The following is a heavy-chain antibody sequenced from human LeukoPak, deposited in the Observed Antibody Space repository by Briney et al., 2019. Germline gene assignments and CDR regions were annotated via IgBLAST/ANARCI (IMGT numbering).Heavy chain of an antibody. D-gene: IGHD4/OR15-4a*01. J-gene: IGHJ4*02. V-gene: IGHV3-23*01. CDR2: ISGSGGST. CDR3: AKDERVYGTNAGTLLDY. CDR1: GFTFSSYG. Sequence: GGSLRLSCAASGFTFSSYGMSWVRQAPGKGLEWVSAISGSGGSTYYADSVKGRFTISRDNSKNTLYLQMNSLRAEDTALYYCAKDERVYGTNAGTLLDYWGQGTLVSVSS.